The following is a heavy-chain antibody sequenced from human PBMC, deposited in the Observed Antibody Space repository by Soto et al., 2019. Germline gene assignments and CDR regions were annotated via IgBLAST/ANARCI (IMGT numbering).Heavy chain of an antibody. V-gene: IGHV4-31*03. CDR1: GGSITSGGYY. CDR3: ASGMGGSSWYGEYFQH. J-gene: IGHJ1*01. CDR2: IYYSGST. Sequence: QVQLQESGPGLVKPSQTLSLTCTVSGGSITSGGYYWTWIRQHPGKGLEWIGYIYYSGSTSYNPSLKSRVTMSVDTSKNQFPLKLSSVTAADTAVYYCASGMGGSSWYGEYFQHWGQGTLVTVSS. D-gene: IGHD6-13*01.